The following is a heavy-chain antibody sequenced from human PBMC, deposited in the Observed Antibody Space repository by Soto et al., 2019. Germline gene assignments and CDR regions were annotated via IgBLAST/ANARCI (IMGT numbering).Heavy chain of an antibody. CDR3: ARVERGTATTVVDAFDI. V-gene: IGHV4-34*01. CDR2: MSHSGGT. CDR1: GGFVTSGSYY. Sequence: QVQLQQWGAGLLKPSETLSLTCAVYGGFVTSGSYYWSWIRQPPGKGLEWIGEMSHSGGTHFNPSRQRRVTISVDTSKNPFTLKMSSVTAADTALYYCARVERGTATTVVDAFDIWGPGTMVTVSS. J-gene: IGHJ3*02. D-gene: IGHD1-1*01.